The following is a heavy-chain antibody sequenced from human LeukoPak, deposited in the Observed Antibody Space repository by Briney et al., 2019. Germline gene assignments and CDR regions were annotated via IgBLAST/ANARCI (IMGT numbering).Heavy chain of an antibody. CDR2: INHSGST. J-gene: IGHJ4*02. V-gene: IGHV4-34*08. CDR1: GFTFSSYA. D-gene: IGHD3-3*01. CDR3: ASSGFYYDFWSGQDRDY. Sequence: GSLRLSCAASGFTFSSYAMSWIRQPPGKGLEWIGEINHSGSTNYNPSLKSRVTISVDTSKNQFSLKLSSVTAADTAVYYCASSGFYYDFWSGQDRDYWGQGTLVTVSS.